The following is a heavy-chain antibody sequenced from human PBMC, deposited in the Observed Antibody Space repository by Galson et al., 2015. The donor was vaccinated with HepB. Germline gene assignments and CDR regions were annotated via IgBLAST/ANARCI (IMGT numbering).Heavy chain of an antibody. V-gene: IGHV3-30*04. J-gene: IGHJ4*02. CDR3: ASHIY. CDR2: ISSDGSNK. CDR1: GFTFSSYT. Sequence: LRLSCAASGFTFSSYTLHWVRQAPGKGLEWVASISSDGSNKHYVDSAKGRINISRDYSKNTLYLRVNSLRAEDTAIYYCASHIYWGQGTLVTVSS.